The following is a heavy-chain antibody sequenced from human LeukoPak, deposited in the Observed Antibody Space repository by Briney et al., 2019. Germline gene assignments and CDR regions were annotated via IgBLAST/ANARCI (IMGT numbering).Heavy chain of an antibody. V-gene: IGHV3-23*01. CDR1: GFFFSSYA. D-gene: IGHD2-15*01. J-gene: IGHJ4*02. CDR3: ARVGQGYCSGGSCFYFDY. CDR2: IRGRGGST. Sequence: PGGSLCLLCAASGFFFSSYAMSSVRQDPGEGLEWASAIRGRGGSTYYADSVKGRFTISRDNSKNTLYLQMNSLRAEDTAVYYCARVGQGYCSGGSCFYFDYWGQGTLVTVSS.